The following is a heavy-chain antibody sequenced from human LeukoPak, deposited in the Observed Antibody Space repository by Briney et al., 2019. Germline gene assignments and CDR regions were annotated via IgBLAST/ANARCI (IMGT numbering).Heavy chain of an antibody. D-gene: IGHD2/OR15-2a*01. CDR1: GNYW. Sequence: GGSPRLSCAASGNYWMHWVRQAPGKGLVWVSHINSDGSWTSYADSVKGRFTISKDNAKNTVYLQMNSLRAEDTAVYYCVSFYETYWGRGTLVTVSS. CDR2: INSDGSWT. J-gene: IGHJ4*02. V-gene: IGHV3-74*01. CDR3: VSFYETY.